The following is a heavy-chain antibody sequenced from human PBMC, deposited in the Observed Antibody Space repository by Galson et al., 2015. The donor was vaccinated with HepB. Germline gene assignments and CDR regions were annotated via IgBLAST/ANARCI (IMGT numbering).Heavy chain of an antibody. J-gene: IGHJ6*02. CDR3: ARNPYSESSNRRSQYYGMDV. V-gene: IGHV1-46*01. CDR2: INPSGGST. Sequence: SVKVSCKASGYTFTNYYMHWVRQAPGQGLEWMGVINPSGGSTTHAQKFQGRVIMTRDTSTSTVYMELRSLRSEDTAVYCCARNPYSESSNRRSQYYGMDVWGQGTTVTVSS. CDR1: GYTFTNYY. D-gene: IGHD1-26*01.